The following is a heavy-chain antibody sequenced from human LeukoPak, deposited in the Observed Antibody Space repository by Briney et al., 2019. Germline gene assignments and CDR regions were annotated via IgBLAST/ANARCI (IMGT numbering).Heavy chain of an antibody. D-gene: IGHD6-19*01. J-gene: IGHJ4*02. CDR2: INGDGSIT. CDR3: ARASAVAGARHY. V-gene: IGHV3-74*01. Sequence: GGSLRLSCAASGFTFSSYWMHWVRQAPGKGLLWVSRINGDGSITSTADSVKGRFTISRDNAKNSLYLQMNSLRAEDTAVYYCARASAVAGARHYWGQGTLVTVSS. CDR1: GFTFSSYW.